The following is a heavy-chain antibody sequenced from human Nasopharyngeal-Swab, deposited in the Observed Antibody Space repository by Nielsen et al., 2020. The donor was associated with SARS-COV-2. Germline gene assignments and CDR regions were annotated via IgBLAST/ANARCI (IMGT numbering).Heavy chain of an antibody. CDR1: GYTFTSYY. Sequence: ASVKVSCKASGYTFTSYYMHWVRQAPGQGLEWMGIINPSGGSTSYAQKFQGRVTMTTDTSTSTAYMELRSLRSDDTAVYYCARVGFYDILTGYIGTNWFDPWGQGTLVTVSS. V-gene: IGHV1-46*01. CDR3: ARVGFYDILTGYIGTNWFDP. J-gene: IGHJ5*02. D-gene: IGHD3-9*01. CDR2: INPSGGST.